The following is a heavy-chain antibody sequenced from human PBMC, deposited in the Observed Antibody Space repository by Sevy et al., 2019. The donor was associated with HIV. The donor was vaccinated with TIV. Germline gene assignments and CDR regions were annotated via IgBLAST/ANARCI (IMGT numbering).Heavy chain of an antibody. CDR3: RLVVVPDFDY. V-gene: IGHV3-11*01. J-gene: IGHJ4*02. CDR2: ISSSGSTI. D-gene: IGHD2-2*01. CDR1: GFTFSDYY. Sequence: GGSLRLSCAASGFTFSDYYMSWIRQAPGKGLEWVSYISSSGSTIYYADSVKGRFTISRDKAKNSLYLQMNSLRAEDTAVYYCRLVVVPDFDYWGQGTLVTVSS.